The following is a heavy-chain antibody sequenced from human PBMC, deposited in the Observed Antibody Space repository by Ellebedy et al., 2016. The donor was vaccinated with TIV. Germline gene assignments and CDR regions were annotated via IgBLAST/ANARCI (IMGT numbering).Heavy chain of an antibody. CDR3: AREGDTAMVHGLDV. Sequence: PGGSLRLSCAGSGFTFDDYAMHWVRQAPGKGLEWVSGIDWNSANIAYADSVKGRFTISRDNAKNSVYLQMNSLRAGDTAVYYCAREGDTAMVHGLDVWGQGTAVTVSS. CDR2: IDWNSANI. J-gene: IGHJ6*02. D-gene: IGHD5-18*01. CDR1: GFTFDDYA. V-gene: IGHV3-9*01.